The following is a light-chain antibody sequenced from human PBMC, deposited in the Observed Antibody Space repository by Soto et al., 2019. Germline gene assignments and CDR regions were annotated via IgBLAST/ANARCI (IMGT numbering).Light chain of an antibody. CDR3: CSYAGSSTLYV. Sequence: QSALTQPASVSGSPGQSITISCTGTSTDIGAYKFVSWYQQHPGKAPKLIIYDVGDRPSGVSNRFSASKSGNTASLTISGLQAEDEADYYCCSYAGSSTLYVFGTGTKLTVL. CDR2: DVG. J-gene: IGLJ1*01. CDR1: STDIGAYKF. V-gene: IGLV2-14*01.